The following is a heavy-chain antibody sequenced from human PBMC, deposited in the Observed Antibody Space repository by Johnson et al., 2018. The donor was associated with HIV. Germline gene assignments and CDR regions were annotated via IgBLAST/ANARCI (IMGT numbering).Heavy chain of an antibody. CDR2: INWNGGST. D-gene: IGHD3-22*01. CDR1: GFTFDDYG. J-gene: IGHJ3*02. Sequence: VQLVESGGGVVRPGGSLRLSCAASGFTFDDYGMSWVRQAPGKGLEWVSGINWNGGSTGYADSVKGRFTISRDNAKNSLYLPMNSLRAEDTALYYCAREETYYYDSSGYYSGAFDIWGQGTMVTVSS. V-gene: IGHV3-20*04. CDR3: AREETYYYDSSGYYSGAFDI.